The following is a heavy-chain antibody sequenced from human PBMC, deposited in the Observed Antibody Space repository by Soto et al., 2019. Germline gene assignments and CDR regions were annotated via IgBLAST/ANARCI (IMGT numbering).Heavy chain of an antibody. Sequence: QVQLVESGGAVVQPGRSLRLSCGASGFIFSEYGMHWVRQAPGKGLEWVAVIYYDGSNEHYSESVRGRFTISRDNSKNMLHLEMNSLRAEDTAIYYCARWWNDEEWVETMDVWGQGTTVTVSS. CDR2: IYYDGSNE. D-gene: IGHD1-1*01. CDR3: ARWWNDEEWVETMDV. V-gene: IGHV3-33*01. J-gene: IGHJ6*01. CDR1: GFIFSEYG.